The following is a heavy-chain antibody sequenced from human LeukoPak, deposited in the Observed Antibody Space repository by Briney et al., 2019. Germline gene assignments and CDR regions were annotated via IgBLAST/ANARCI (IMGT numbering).Heavy chain of an antibody. V-gene: IGHV1-3*01. CDR2: INAGNGNT. D-gene: IGHD3-10*01. J-gene: IGHJ4*02. Sequence: ASVKVSCKASGYTFTSYAMHWVRQAPGQRLEWMGWINAGNGNTKYSQKLQGRVTMTTDTSTSTAYMELRSLRSDDTAVYYCARDRGGGFGELLADDYWGQGTLVTVSS. CDR1: GYTFTSYA. CDR3: ARDRGGGFGELLADDY.